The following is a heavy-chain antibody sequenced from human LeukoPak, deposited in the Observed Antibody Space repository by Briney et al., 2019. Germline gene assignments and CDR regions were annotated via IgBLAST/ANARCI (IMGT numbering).Heavy chain of an antibody. CDR3: ARGQRAREGRGRDWFDP. D-gene: IGHD3-16*01. V-gene: IGHV1-2*02. J-gene: IGHJ5*02. Sequence: GASVKVSCKASGYTFTAYYMHWVRQAPGQGLEWMGWINPNSGGTVYAQNFQGRVTMTRDTSISTAYMELNRLRSDDTAVYYCARGQRAREGRGRDWFDPWGQGTLVTVSS. CDR2: INPNSGGT. CDR1: GYTFTAYY.